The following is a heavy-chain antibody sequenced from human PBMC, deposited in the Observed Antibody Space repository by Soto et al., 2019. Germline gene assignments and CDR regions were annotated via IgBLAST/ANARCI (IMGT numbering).Heavy chain of an antibody. CDR2: ISYDGSNK. D-gene: IGHD4-4*01. V-gene: IGHV3-30*18. Sequence: GGSLRLSCAASGFTFSSYGMHWVRQAPGKGLEWVAVISYDGSNKYYADSVKGRFTISRDNSKNTLYLQMNSLRAEDTAVYYCAKDLMMDYSGNSGGYYYYGMDVWGQGTTVTVSS. J-gene: IGHJ6*02. CDR1: GFTFSSYG. CDR3: AKDLMMDYSGNSGGYYYYGMDV.